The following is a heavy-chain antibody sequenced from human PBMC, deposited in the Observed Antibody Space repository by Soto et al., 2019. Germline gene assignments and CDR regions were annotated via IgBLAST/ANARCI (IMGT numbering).Heavy chain of an antibody. D-gene: IGHD2-2*01. CDR3: ARRSRYAVGVYGMDV. CDR2: IYPCDSDT. Sequence: GESLKISCKGSGYSFTSYWIGWVRQMPGKGLEWMGIIYPCDSDTRYSPSFQGQVTISADKSISTAYLQWSSLKASDTAMYYCARRSRYAVGVYGMDVWGQGTTVTVSS. V-gene: IGHV5-51*01. CDR1: GYSFTSYW. J-gene: IGHJ6*02.